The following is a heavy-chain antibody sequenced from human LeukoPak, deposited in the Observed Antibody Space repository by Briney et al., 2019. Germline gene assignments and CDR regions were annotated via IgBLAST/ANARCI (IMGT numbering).Heavy chain of an antibody. CDR3: ARAPHYSYYGMDV. Sequence: PSETLSLTCTVSGSSIGTYSWSWIRQPPGKGLEWIGYIYYSGSTNYNPSLKSRVTISVDTSKNQFSLKLSSVTAADTAVYYCARAPHYSYYGMDVWGQGTTVTVSS. J-gene: IGHJ6*02. CDR1: GSSIGTYS. D-gene: IGHD3-10*01. V-gene: IGHV4-59*01. CDR2: IYYSGST.